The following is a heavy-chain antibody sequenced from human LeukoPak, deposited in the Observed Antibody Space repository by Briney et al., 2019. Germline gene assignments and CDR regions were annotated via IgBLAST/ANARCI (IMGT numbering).Heavy chain of an antibody. CDR2: INHSGST. D-gene: IGHD3-22*01. CDR1: GGSISSYY. CDR3: AAGSGYYYRHAFDI. V-gene: IGHV4-34*01. J-gene: IGHJ3*02. Sequence: PSETLSLTCTVSGGSISSYYWSWIRQPPGKGLEWIGEINHSGSTNYNPSLKSRVTISVDTSKNQFSLKLSSVTAADTAVYYCAAGSGYYYRHAFDIWGQGTMVTVSS.